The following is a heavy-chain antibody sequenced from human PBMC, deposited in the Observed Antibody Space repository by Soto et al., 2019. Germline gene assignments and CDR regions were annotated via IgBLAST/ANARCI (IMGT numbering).Heavy chain of an antibody. J-gene: IGHJ6*02. V-gene: IGHV3-73*02. CDR3: KRNEAGRRLVLYGMDV. Sequence: ERQLVQSGGGVVQPGGSLKLSCAAFGFTFSVSDMHWVRQASGKGLEWVGRIRGKNNNYAKTYAASMTGRFIISRDDSDKKAFLQMSSLKAEEKAIYYCKRNEAGRRLVLYGMDVWGQGTKVTVSS. CDR2: IRGKNNNYAK. D-gene: IGHD3-16*01. CDR1: GFTFSVSD.